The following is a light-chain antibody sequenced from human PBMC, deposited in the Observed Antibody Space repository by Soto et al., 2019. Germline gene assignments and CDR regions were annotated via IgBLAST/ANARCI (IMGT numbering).Light chain of an antibody. Sequence: QSALTQPASVSGSPGQSITISCTGTSSDVGGYNYVSWYQQHPGKAPKLMIYDVSTRPSGVSNRCSGSQSGNTASLTISGLQAEDEADDYCSSCTSSSTLVFGGGTQLTVL. CDR2: DVS. CDR3: SSCTSSSTLV. V-gene: IGLV2-14*01. J-gene: IGLJ2*01. CDR1: SSDVGGYNY.